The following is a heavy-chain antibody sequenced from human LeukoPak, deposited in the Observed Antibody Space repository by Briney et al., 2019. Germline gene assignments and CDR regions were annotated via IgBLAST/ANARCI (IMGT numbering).Heavy chain of an antibody. D-gene: IGHD3-22*01. V-gene: IGHV1-69*13. CDR3: ATPLDSYYDSSGYPYYLDY. J-gene: IGHJ4*02. CDR1: GGTFSSYA. CDR2: IIPIFGTA. Sequence: ASVKVSCKASGGTFSSYAISWVRQAPGQGLEWMGGIIPIFGTANYAQKFQGRVTITADESTSTAYMELSSLRSEDTAVYYCATPLDSYYDSSGYPYYLDYWGQGTLVTVTS.